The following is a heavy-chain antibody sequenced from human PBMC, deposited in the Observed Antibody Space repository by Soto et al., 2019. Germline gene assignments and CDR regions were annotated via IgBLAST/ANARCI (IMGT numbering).Heavy chain of an antibody. J-gene: IGHJ4*02. V-gene: IGHV3-23*01. CDR2: IRDTGANT. CDR1: GFTFSSYA. CDR3: AKYGLSTIGLFDY. D-gene: IGHD5-12*01. Sequence: GGSLRLSCVASGFTFSSYAMGWVRQAPGKGLEWVSAIRDTGANTYYADSVKGRFTVSRDNSKNTLYLQMNSLRAEDTAVYYCAKYGLSTIGLFDYWGQGTLVTAPQ.